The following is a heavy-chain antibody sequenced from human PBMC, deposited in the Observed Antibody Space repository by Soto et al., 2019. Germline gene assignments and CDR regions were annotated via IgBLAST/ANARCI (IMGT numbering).Heavy chain of an antibody. CDR3: TKRQVVPTTSLFGTDYYYGLDV. CDR1: GFTFSSID. CDR2: ISASGDST. V-gene: IGHV3-23*01. J-gene: IGHJ6*02. Sequence: PGGSLRLYCAASGFTFSSIDMNWVRQAPGKGLEWVSIISASGDSTSYADSVKGRFTVSRDNSENTLYLQMDSLRAEDTAVYYCTKRQVVPTTSLFGTDYYYGLDVWGQGTTVTVSS. D-gene: IGHD2-2*01.